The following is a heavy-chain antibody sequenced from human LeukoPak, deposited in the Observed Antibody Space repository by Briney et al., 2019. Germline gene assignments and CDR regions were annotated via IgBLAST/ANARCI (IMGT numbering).Heavy chain of an antibody. J-gene: IGHJ4*02. CDR2: IYYSGST. V-gene: IGHV4-39*07. D-gene: IGHD3-10*01. CDR1: GGSISSSSYY. CDR3: ARSYYYGSGSPFDY. Sequence: SETLSLTCTVSGGSISSSSYYWGWIRQPPGKGLEWIGSIYYSGSTCYNPSLKSRVTISVDTSKNQFSLKLSSVTAADTAVYYCARSYYYGSGSPFDYWGQGTLVTVSS.